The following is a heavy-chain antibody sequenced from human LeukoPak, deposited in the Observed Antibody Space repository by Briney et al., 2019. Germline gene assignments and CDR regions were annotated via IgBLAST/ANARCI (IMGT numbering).Heavy chain of an antibody. Sequence: PGGSLRLSCTASGFTFGSYAMHWVRQAPGKGLEWVAVISYDGSNKYYADSVKGRFTISRDNSKNTLYLQMNSLRAEDTAVYYCARDPLGDSTYYFDYWGQGTLVTVSS. J-gene: IGHJ4*02. D-gene: IGHD2-21*01. CDR2: ISYDGSNK. CDR3: ARDPLGDSTYYFDY. V-gene: IGHV3-30*04. CDR1: GFTFGSYA.